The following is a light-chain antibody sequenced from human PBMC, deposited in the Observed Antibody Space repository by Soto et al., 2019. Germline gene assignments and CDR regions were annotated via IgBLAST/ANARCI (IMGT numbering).Light chain of an antibody. CDR1: SSDVGGYNY. V-gene: IGLV2-14*01. Sequence: QSALTQPASVSGSHGQSITISCTGTSSDVGGYNYVSWYQQHPGKAPKLMIYEVSNRPSGVSNRFSGSKSGNTAPLTISGLQAEDEADYYCSSYTSSSTLVFGTGTKVTVL. J-gene: IGLJ1*01. CDR3: SSYTSSSTLV. CDR2: EVS.